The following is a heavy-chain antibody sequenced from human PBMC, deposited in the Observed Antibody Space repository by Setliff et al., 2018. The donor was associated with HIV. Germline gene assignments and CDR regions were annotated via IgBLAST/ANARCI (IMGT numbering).Heavy chain of an antibody. J-gene: IGHJ5*02. CDR2: INHSGST. D-gene: IGHD3-10*01. CDR3: ARGGTVTMVRGRNWFDP. V-gene: IGHV4-34*01. Sequence: SETLSLTCAVYAGSISGYYWSWIRQSPGKGLEWIGEINHSGSTNYNPSLKSRVTISVDMSKNQFSLKLSSVTAADTAVYYCARGGTVTMVRGRNWFDPWGQGTLVTVSS. CDR1: AGSISGYY.